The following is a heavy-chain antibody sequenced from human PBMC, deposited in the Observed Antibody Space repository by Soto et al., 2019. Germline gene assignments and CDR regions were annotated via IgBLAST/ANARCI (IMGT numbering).Heavy chain of an antibody. CDR2: INHSGST. CDR1: GGSFSGYY. V-gene: IGHV4-34*01. J-gene: IGHJ6*03. Sequence: SSETLSLTCAVYGGSFSGYYWSWIRQPPGKGLEWIGEINHSGSTNYNPSLKSRVTISVDTSKNQFSLKLSSVTAADTAVYYCARAIVVVPAAHSYYDFWSGQYKGYYYMDVWGKGTTVTVSS. D-gene: IGHD3-3*01. CDR3: ARAIVVVPAAHSYYDFWSGQYKGYYYMDV.